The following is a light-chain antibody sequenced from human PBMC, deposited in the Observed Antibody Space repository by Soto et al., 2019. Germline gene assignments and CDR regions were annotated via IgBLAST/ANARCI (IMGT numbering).Light chain of an antibody. J-gene: IGLJ1*01. CDR3: CSHTSGNSLV. CDR2: EVR. CDR1: TSDY. Sequence: ALTHPPSVSASPGQSITISCTGTTSDYVSWYQQHPGNVPKVLIYEVRKRPSGISNRFSGSKSGNTASLTISGLQAEDEADYYCCSHTSGNSLVFGSGTKVTVL. V-gene: IGLV2-14*01.